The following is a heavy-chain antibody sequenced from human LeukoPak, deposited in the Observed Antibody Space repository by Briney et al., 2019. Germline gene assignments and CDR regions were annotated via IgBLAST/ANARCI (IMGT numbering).Heavy chain of an antibody. Sequence: PGGSLRLSRAASGFTFYSYAMGWVRQAPGKGLEWVSGISASGGSTYYADSVEGRFTISRDNSKNTLYLQMNSLTAEDTAVYYCAKAELWLDDLHHWGQGTLVTVSS. CDR1: GFTFYSYA. CDR2: ISASGGST. D-gene: IGHD5-18*01. J-gene: IGHJ1*01. CDR3: AKAELWLDDLHH. V-gene: IGHV3-23*01.